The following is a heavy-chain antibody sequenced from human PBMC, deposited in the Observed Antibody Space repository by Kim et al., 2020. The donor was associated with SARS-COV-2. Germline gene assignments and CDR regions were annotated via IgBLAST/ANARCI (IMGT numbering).Heavy chain of an antibody. D-gene: IGHD3-16*01. CDR2: IIPVFGTA. Sequence: SVKVSCKASGGTFSSYAISWVRQAPGQGLEWMGGIIPVFGTASYAQNFQGRVTVTADESKSTAYLELSSLRSEDTAVYYCARHRIPGDSQYGMDVWGQGTTVTVSS. J-gene: IGHJ6*02. CDR3: ARHRIPGDSQYGMDV. V-gene: IGHV1-69*13. CDR1: GGTFSSYA.